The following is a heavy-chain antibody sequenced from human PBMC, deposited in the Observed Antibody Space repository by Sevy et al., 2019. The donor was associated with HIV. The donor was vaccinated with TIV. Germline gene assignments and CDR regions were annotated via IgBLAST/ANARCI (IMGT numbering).Heavy chain of an antibody. V-gene: IGHV3-23*01. CDR2: INGKGRST. J-gene: IGHJ6*02. D-gene: IGHD2-2*01. CDR3: AKTINSGGGAVPAANYYYYGMDV. CDR1: EFIFSDYA. Sequence: GGSLRLSCAXSEFIFSDYAMNWVRQTPGKGLEWVSSINGKGRSTHYADSVEGRFTISRDNSKNTLYLQMNSLRAEDTAVXYCAKTINSGGGAVPAANYYYYGMDVWGQGTTVTVSS.